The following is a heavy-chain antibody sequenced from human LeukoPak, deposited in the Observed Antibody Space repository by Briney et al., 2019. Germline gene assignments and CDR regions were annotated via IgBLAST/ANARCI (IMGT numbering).Heavy chain of an antibody. CDR3: AREHYYDSSGYYPVFDY. Sequence: GGSLRLSCAASGFTFSSYTMSWVRQAPGKGLEWVSAISHTSEYTYHADSVKGRFTISRDNSKNTLYLQMNSLRAEDTAMYYCAREHYYDSSGYYPVFDYWGQGTLVTVSS. V-gene: IGHV3-23*01. CDR2: ISHTSEYT. CDR1: GFTFSSYT. J-gene: IGHJ4*02. D-gene: IGHD3-22*01.